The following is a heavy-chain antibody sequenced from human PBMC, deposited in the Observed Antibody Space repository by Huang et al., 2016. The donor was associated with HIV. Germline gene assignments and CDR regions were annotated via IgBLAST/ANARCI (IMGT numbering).Heavy chain of an antibody. CDR1: GGTFNSYA. J-gene: IGHJ4*02. V-gene: IGHV1-69*01. CDR2: IIRIFGKA. D-gene: IGHD3-22*01. CDR3: ARVESRRYYDSSGYYY. Sequence: QVQLVQSGAEVKKPGSSVKVSCKASGGTFNSYASSWVRQATGQGLGWVVGIIRIFGKANYAQKFQGRVTITADESTSTAYMELSSLRSEDTAVYYCARVESRRYYDSSGYYYWGQGTLVTVSS.